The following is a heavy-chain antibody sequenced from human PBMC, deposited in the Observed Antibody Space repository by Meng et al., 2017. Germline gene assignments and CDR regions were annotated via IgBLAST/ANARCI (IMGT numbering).Heavy chain of an antibody. Sequence: VQVVQFGAGVKTPGASVKVSCKASGYTFTGYYMHWVRQAPGQGLEWMGRINPNSGGTNYAQKFQGRVTMTRDTSISTAYMELSRLRSDDTAVYYCARDPSYSSSWYGSNVDYFDYWGQGTLVTVSS. CDR3: ARDPSYSSSWYGSNVDYFDY. CDR2: INPNSGGT. CDR1: GYTFTGYY. V-gene: IGHV1-2*06. D-gene: IGHD6-13*01. J-gene: IGHJ4*02.